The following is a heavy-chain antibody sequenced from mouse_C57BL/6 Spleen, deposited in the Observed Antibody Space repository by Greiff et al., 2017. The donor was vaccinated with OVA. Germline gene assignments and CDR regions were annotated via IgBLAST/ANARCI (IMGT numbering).Heavy chain of an antibody. J-gene: IGHJ2*01. CDR3: TGALLLDFDY. Sequence: EVQGVESGGGLVQPGGSMKLSCVASGFTFSNYWMNWVRQSPEQGLEWVAQIRLKSDNYATHYAESVKGRFTISRDDSKSSVYLQMNNLRAEDTGIYYCTGALLLDFDYWGQGTTLTVSS. CDR1: GFTFSNYW. CDR2: IRLKSDNYAT. D-gene: IGHD2-3*01. V-gene: IGHV6-3*01.